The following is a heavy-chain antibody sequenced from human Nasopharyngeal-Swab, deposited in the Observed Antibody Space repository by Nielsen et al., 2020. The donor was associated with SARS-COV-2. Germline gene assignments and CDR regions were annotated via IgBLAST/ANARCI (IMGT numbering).Heavy chain of an antibody. CDR3: AKMDAATDF. J-gene: IGHJ4*02. Sequence: WIRQPPGKGLEWVGYVYYTGGTSYNHFLKSRVTISLDTSKKQFSLRLTSLTPADTAIYYCAKMDAATDFWGQGTLVTVSS. D-gene: IGHD2-15*01. V-gene: IGHV4-59*08. CDR2: VYYTGGT.